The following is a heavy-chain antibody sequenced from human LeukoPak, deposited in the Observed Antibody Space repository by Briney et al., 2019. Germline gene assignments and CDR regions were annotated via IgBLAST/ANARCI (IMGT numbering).Heavy chain of an antibody. D-gene: IGHD6-13*01. Sequence: PGGSLRLSCAASGFTFDDYAMHWVRQAPGKGLEWVSGISWNSGSIGYADSVKGRFTISRDNAKNSLYLQMNSLRAEDMALYYCAKAPTYSSSWYYFDYWGQGTLVTVSS. V-gene: IGHV3-9*03. CDR1: GFTFDDYA. CDR2: ISWNSGSI. CDR3: AKAPTYSSSWYYFDY. J-gene: IGHJ4*02.